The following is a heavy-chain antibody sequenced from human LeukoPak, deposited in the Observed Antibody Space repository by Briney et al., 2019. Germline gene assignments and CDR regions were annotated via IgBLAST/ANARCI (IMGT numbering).Heavy chain of an antibody. V-gene: IGHV3-74*01. J-gene: IGHJ6*02. CDR2: IKGDGSST. D-gene: IGHD6-13*01. Sequence: PGGSLRLSCAASGFTFSNYWMHWVRQTPGEGLVCVSLIKGDGSSTTYADSVKGRFTISRDNSKNTLYLQMSSLRAEDTAVYYCVKRIAAASMDVWGQGTTVTVSS. CDR1: GFTFSNYW. CDR3: VKRIAAASMDV.